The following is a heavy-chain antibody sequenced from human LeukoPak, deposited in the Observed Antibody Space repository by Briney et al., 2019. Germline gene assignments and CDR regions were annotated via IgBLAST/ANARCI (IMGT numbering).Heavy chain of an antibody. Sequence: GGSLRLSCAASGFTSSSYGMHWVRQAPGKGLEWVAVISYDGSNKYYADSVKGRFTISRDNAKNSLYLQMNSLRAEDTAVYYCAELGITMIGGVWGKGTTVTISS. CDR2: ISYDGSNK. CDR1: GFTSSSYG. D-gene: IGHD3-10*02. CDR3: AELGITMIGGV. J-gene: IGHJ6*04. V-gene: IGHV3-30*18.